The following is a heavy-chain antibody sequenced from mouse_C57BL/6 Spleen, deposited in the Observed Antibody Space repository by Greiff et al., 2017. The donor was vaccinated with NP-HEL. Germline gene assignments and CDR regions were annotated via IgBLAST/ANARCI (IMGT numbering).Heavy chain of an antibody. Sequence: VQLQQSGAELVRPGTSVKVSCKASGYAFTNYLIEWVKQRPGQGLEWIGVINPGSGGTNYNEKFKGKATLTADKSSSTAYMQLSSLTSEDSAVYFCARRDGYYENYAMDYWGQGTSVTVSS. CDR2: INPGSGGT. J-gene: IGHJ4*01. V-gene: IGHV1-54*01. CDR3: ARRDGYYENYAMDY. D-gene: IGHD2-3*01. CDR1: GYAFTNYL.